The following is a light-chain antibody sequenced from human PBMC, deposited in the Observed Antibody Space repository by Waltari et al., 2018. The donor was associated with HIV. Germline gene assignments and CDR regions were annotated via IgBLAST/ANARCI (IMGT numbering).Light chain of an antibody. CDR3: YSTDSSGNHRV. V-gene: IGLV3-10*01. Sequence: SYHLTQPPSVPVSPGQTARLTCSGEALPTKYAYGYPPKTGQAPVLVIYEDSKRPSGIPERFSGSSSGTMATLTISGAQVEDEADYYCYSTDSSGNHRVFGGGTKLTVL. CDR1: ALPTKY. CDR2: EDS. J-gene: IGLJ2*01.